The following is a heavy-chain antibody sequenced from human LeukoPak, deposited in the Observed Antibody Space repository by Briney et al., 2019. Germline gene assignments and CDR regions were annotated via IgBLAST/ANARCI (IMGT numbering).Heavy chain of an antibody. CDR1: GYTFTSYG. J-gene: IGHJ4*02. CDR2: ISAYNGNT. V-gene: IGHV1-18*01. CDR3: ARDPPEDCSSTSCWDYFDY. Sequence: ASVKVSCKASGYTFTSYGISWVRQAPGQGLEWMGWISAYNGNTNYAQKLQGRVTMTTDTSTSTAYMELRSLRSDDTAVCYCARDPPEDCSSTSCWDYFDYWGQGTLVTVSS. D-gene: IGHD2-2*01.